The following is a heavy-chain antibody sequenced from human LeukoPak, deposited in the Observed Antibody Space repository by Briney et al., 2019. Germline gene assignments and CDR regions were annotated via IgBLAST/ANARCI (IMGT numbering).Heavy chain of an antibody. CDR1: GFTFSSYS. J-gene: IGHJ4*02. CDR3: SRDVDGSGNYGFDY. CDR2: ISTSSTHL. D-gene: IGHD3-10*01. Sequence: PGGSLRLSCAASGFTFSSYSMSWVRQAPGKGLEWVSSISTSSTHLLYADSAKGRFTISRDNAKNLLFLQLNSLGAEDTAVYFCSRDVDGSGNYGFDYWGQGALVTVSS. V-gene: IGHV3-21*06.